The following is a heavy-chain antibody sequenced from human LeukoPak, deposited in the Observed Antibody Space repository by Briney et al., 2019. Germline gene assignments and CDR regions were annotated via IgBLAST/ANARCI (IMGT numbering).Heavy chain of an antibody. CDR3: ARGGRSSGWYYFDY. CDR2: INHSGST. D-gene: IGHD6-19*01. J-gene: IGHJ4*02. CDR1: GGSFSGYY. V-gene: IGHV4-34*01. Sequence: SETLSLTCAVYGGSFSGYYWSWIRQPPGKGLEWIGEINHSGSTNYNPSLKSQVTISVDTSKNQFSLKLSSVTAADTAVYYCARGGRSSGWYYFDYWGQGTLVTVSS.